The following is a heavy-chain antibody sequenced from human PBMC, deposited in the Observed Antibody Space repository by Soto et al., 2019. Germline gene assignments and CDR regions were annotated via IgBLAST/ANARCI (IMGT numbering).Heavy chain of an antibody. V-gene: IGHV3-74*01. CDR3: ARELASYNDY. J-gene: IGHJ4*02. CDR2: IDVDGSRT. D-gene: IGHD1-1*01. Sequence: EVQLVESGGGLVQPGGSLRLSCAASGFTFSGYWMHWVRQAPGKGLVWVSRIDVDGSRTNYADSVKGRFTISRDNAKNTLYLQMNSLRAEDTAVYYCARELASYNDYWGQGTLVTVSS. CDR1: GFTFSGYW.